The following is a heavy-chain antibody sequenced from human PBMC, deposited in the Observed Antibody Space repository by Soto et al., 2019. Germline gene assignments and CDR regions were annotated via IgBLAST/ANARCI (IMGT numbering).Heavy chain of an antibody. CDR1: GFTFSNYW. Sequence: EVQLVESGGGLVQPGRSLRLSCAASGFTFSNYWMYWVRQAPGKGLEWVSRINSDGSVSSYADSVKGRLTISRDNVNSSLYLQMDSLRAEDTVVYYCARGDCVGGSRYSWAGYFYYYMDAWGKGTTVTV. D-gene: IGHD2-15*01. CDR2: INSDGSVS. CDR3: ARGDCVGGSRYSWAGYFYYYMDA. J-gene: IGHJ6*03. V-gene: IGHV3-74*02.